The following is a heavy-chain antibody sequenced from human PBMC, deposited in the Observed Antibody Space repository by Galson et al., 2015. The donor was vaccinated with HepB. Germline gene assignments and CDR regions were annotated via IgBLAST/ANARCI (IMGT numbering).Heavy chain of an antibody. CDR3: ARISLPYGDARGDDY. CDR2: IDWDDDK. Sequence: PALVKPTQTLTLTCTFSGFSLSTSGMCVSWIRQPPGKALEWLARIDWDDDKYYSTSLKTRLTISKDTSKNQVVLTMTNMDPVDTATYYCARISLPYGDARGDDYWGQGTLVTVSS. J-gene: IGHJ4*02. D-gene: IGHD2-8*01. CDR1: GFSLSTSGMC. V-gene: IGHV2-70*11.